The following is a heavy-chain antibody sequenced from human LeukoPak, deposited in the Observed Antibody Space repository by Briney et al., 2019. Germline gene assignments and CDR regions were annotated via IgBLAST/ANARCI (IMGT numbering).Heavy chain of an antibody. D-gene: IGHD6-13*01. Sequence: GESLRLSCAASGFTFSSYAMHWVRQAPGKGLEWVAVISYDGSNKYYADSVKGRFTISRDNSKNTLYLQMNSLRAEDTAVYYCASPEYSSSWYYFDYWGQGTLVTVYS. J-gene: IGHJ4*02. CDR2: ISYDGSNK. CDR1: GFTFSSYA. V-gene: IGHV3-30-3*01. CDR3: ASPEYSSSWYYFDY.